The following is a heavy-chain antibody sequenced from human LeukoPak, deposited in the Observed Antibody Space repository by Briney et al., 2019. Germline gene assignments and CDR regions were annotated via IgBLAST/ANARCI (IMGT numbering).Heavy chain of an antibody. CDR2: ISSSSSYI. CDR3: ARGRYPVRGVIIKIPHFDY. V-gene: IGHV3-21*01. D-gene: IGHD3-10*01. J-gene: IGHJ4*02. CDR1: GFSFSTYE. Sequence: PGGSLRLSCGASGFSFSTYEINWVRQAPGKGLEWVSSISSSSSYIYYADSVKGRFTISRDNAKNSLYLQMNSLRAEDTAVYYCARGRYPVRGVIIKIPHFDYWGQGTLVTVSS.